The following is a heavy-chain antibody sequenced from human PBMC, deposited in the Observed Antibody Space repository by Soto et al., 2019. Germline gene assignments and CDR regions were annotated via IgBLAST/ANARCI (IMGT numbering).Heavy chain of an antibody. V-gene: IGHV5-10-1*01. CDR3: ARLGDIVVVPAAPQGYYYGMDV. J-gene: IGHJ6*02. CDR1: GYSFTSYW. D-gene: IGHD2-2*01. CDR2: IDPSDSYT. Sequence: GESLKISCKGSGYSFTSYWISWVRQMPGKGLEWMGRIDPSDSYTNYSPSFQGHVTISADKSISTAYLQWSSLKASDTAMYYRARLGDIVVVPAAPQGYYYGMDVWGQGTTVTVSS.